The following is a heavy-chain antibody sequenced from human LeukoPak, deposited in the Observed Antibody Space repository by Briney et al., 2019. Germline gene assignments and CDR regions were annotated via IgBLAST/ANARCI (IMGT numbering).Heavy chain of an antibody. CDR1: GFTFSSYV. CDR2: LSYDVSNK. V-gene: IGHV3-30*18. CDR3: AKDLLMVGATMGLFDY. Sequence: GRSLRLSCAASGFTFSSYVMHWVRQAPGKGLEWVAVLSYDVSNKYYADSVKSRFTISRDTSKNTLYLQMNSLRVEDTAVYYCAKDLLMVGATMGLFDYWGQGTLGTVSS. J-gene: IGHJ4*02. D-gene: IGHD1-26*01.